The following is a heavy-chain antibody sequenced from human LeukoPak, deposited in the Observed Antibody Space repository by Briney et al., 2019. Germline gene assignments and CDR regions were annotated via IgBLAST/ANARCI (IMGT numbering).Heavy chain of an antibody. V-gene: IGHV1-18*01. J-gene: IGHJ6*02. CDR3: ARDIVATIMVYYYYGMDV. D-gene: IGHD5-12*01. CDR1: GYTFTSYG. Sequence: SVKVSCKASGYTFTSYGISWVRQAPGQGLEWMGWISAYNGNTNYAQKLQGRVTMTTDTSTSTAYMELRSLRSDDTAVYYCARDIVATIMVYYYYGMDVWGQGTTVTVSS. CDR2: ISAYNGNT.